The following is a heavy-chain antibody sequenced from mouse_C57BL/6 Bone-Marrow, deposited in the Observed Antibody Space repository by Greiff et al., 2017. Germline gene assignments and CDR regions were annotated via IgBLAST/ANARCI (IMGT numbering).Heavy chain of an antibody. Sequence: QLQQPGAELVKPGASVKMSCKASGYTLTSYWITWVKQRPGQGLEWIGDIYPGSGSTNYNEKFKSKATLTVDTSPSTAYMNLSSRTSEDSAVDYCARPSIYDGYYEGYWGQGTTLTVSS. D-gene: IGHD2-3*01. CDR1: GYTLTSYW. CDR2: IYPGSGST. V-gene: IGHV1-55*01. J-gene: IGHJ2*01. CDR3: ARPSIYDGYYEGY.